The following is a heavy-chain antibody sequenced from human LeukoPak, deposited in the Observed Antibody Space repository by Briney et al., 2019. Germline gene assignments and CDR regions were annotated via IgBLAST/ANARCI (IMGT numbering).Heavy chain of an antibody. Sequence: GGSLRLSCAVSGFSVRDNYLNWVRQTPGGGLECVSVLYSGGAAYYADSVKGRFTISRDTSKNTLSLQMNSLRVEDTALYYCARGTFSPQGSYYGHWGQGTRVTVPS. J-gene: IGHJ4*02. D-gene: IGHD3-10*01. CDR3: ARGTFSPQGSYYGH. CDR2: LYSGGAA. V-gene: IGHV3-53*01. CDR1: GFSVRDNY.